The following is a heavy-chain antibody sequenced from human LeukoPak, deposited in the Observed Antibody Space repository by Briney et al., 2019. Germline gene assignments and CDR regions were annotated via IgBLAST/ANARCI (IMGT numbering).Heavy chain of an antibody. J-gene: IGHJ6*02. CDR1: GFTFSSYS. Sequence: PGGSLRLSCAASGFTFSSYSMIWVRQAPGKGLEWVSSISSSSSYIYYADSVKGRFTISRDNAKNSLYPQMNSLRAEDTAVYYCARTFTWGGIAASDGMDVWGQGTTVTVSS. CDR3: ARTFTWGGIAASDGMDV. CDR2: ISSSSSYI. V-gene: IGHV3-21*01. D-gene: IGHD6-13*01.